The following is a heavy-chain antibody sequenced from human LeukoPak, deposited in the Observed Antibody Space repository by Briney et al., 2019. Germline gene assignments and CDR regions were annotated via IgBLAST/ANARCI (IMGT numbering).Heavy chain of an antibody. Sequence: GESLKISCKGSGYLFSTSWIAWVRQMPGKGLECMGIVYPGDSGARYSPSFQGQVTMSADTSINTAYLQWSSLKASDTAIYYCARKSYYDSYQHAFDIWGQGTMVTVSS. D-gene: IGHD3-22*01. V-gene: IGHV5-51*01. J-gene: IGHJ3*02. CDR2: VYPGDSGA. CDR3: ARKSYYDSYQHAFDI. CDR1: GYLFSTSW.